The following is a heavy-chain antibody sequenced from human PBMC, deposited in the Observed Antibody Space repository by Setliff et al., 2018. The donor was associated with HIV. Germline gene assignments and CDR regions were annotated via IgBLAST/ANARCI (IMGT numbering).Heavy chain of an antibody. Sequence: SETLSLTCAVYGGSFSGYYWSWIRQPPGKGLEWIGSMYYSGSTNYNPSLNRRVTISLDTSKNQFSLKLSSVTAADTAVYYCARRSGWSLDYWGQGTLVTVSS. CDR1: GGSFSGYY. V-gene: IGHV4-34*01. J-gene: IGHJ4*02. CDR2: MYYSGST. CDR3: ARRSGWSLDY. D-gene: IGHD6-19*01.